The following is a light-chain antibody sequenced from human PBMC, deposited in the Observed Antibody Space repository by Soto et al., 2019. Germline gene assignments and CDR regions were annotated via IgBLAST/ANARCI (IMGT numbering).Light chain of an antibody. CDR1: QSISSW. J-gene: IGKJ1*01. CDR2: DAS. CDR3: QQYDSYSPWT. Sequence: DIQMTQSPSTLSASVGDRATITCRASQSISSWLAWYQQKPGKAPKFLIYDASSLESGVPSRFSGSGSGTEFTLTISSLQPDDFATYYCQQYDSYSPWTFGQGTKVDIK. V-gene: IGKV1-5*01.